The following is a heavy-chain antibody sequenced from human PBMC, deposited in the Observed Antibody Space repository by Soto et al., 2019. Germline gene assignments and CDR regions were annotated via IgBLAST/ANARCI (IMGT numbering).Heavy chain of an antibody. D-gene: IGHD3-22*01. CDR1: GFTVRTNY. CDR3: ARDRDNYDSSGFYFFGMNL. CDR2: IFSGGDT. V-gene: IGHV3-53*01. Sequence: GGSLRLSCAASGFTVRTNYMTWVRQAPGKGLEWVSIIFSGGDTYYADSVKGRFTVSRDLSKNTLYLQMNSLRAEDTAVYYCARDRDNYDSSGFYFFGMNLWGQGTTVTVSS. J-gene: IGHJ6*02.